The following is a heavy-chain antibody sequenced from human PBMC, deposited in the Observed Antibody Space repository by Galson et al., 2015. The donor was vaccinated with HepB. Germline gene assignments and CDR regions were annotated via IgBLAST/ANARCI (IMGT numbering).Heavy chain of an antibody. CDR3: AKRYCSGGSCYLPFDY. CDR1: TFSSYA. CDR2: ISGSGGST. V-gene: IGHV3-23*01. J-gene: IGHJ4*02. Sequence: TFSSYAMSWVRQAPGKGLEWVSAISGSGGSTYYADSVKGRFTISRDNSKNTLYLQMNSLRAEDTAVYYCAKRYCSGGSCYLPFDYWGQGTLVTVSS. D-gene: IGHD2-15*01.